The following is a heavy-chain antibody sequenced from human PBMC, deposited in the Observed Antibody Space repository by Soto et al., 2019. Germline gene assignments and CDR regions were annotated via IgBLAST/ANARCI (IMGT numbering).Heavy chain of an antibody. CDR1: GGSISSSSYY. Sequence: QLQLQESGPGLVKPSETLSLTCTVSGGSISSSSYYWGWIRQPPGKGLEWIGSIYYSGSTYYNPSLKSRVTISVDTSKNQFSLKLSSVTAADTAVYYCARKAYDFWSGAPSNWFDPWGQGTLVTVSS. D-gene: IGHD3-3*01. CDR3: ARKAYDFWSGAPSNWFDP. V-gene: IGHV4-39*01. J-gene: IGHJ5*02. CDR2: IYYSGST.